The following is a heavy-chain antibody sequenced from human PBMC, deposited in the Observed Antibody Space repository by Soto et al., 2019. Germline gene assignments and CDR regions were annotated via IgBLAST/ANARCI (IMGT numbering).Heavy chain of an antibody. CDR3: ARGGTTGTNYYYGMDV. CDR2: INPNSGGT. J-gene: IGHJ6*02. V-gene: IGHV1-2*04. CDR1: GYTFTGYY. Sequence: QVQLVQSGAEVKKPGASVKVSCKASGYTFTGYYMHWVRQAPGQGLEWMGWINPNSGGTNYAQKFQGWVTLTRDTSISTAYMELSRLRSDDTAVYYCARGGTTGTNYYYGMDVWGQGTTVTVSS. D-gene: IGHD1-1*01.